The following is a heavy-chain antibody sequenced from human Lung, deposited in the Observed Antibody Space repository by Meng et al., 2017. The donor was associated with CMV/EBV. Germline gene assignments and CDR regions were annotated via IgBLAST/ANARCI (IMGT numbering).Heavy chain of an antibody. J-gene: IGHJ4*01. CDR1: GYTFSGFY. V-gene: IGHV1-2*06. Sequence: VQLVQSGAAVKRPGASVKISCQASGYTFSGFYMNWARQAPGHGLEWLGRVNPVSDDTHYAQKFVGRLTVTRGATINTAFMELISRRPDDTAVYYCAKSSDDGWSSWGPGTLVTVSS. D-gene: IGHD6-19*01. CDR3: AKSSDDGWSS. CDR2: VNPVSDDT.